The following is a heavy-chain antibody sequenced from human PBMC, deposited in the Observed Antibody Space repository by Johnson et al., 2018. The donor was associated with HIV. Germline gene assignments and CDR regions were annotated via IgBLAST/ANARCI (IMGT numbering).Heavy chain of an antibody. CDR1: GFTFRSYA. Sequence: QVQLVESGGGVVQPGRSLRLSCTASGFTFRSYAMHWVRRAPGEGLEWVALISYDGNHKYYADSVKCRLTISRDNSKNTLFLQMNSLTSEDTAVYYCAKERTYVDTAMVDAFDIWGQGTMVTVSS. CDR2: ISYDGNHK. CDR3: AKERTYVDTAMVDAFDI. V-gene: IGHV3-30*18. J-gene: IGHJ3*02. D-gene: IGHD5-18*01.